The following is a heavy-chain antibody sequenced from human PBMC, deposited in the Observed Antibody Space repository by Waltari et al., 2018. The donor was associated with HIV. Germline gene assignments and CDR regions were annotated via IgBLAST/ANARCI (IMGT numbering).Heavy chain of an antibody. CDR3: AGAPNGDFSWLDP. Sequence: QLQLQESAPRLVKPSEHLPLTCTVSGASVTSSTYYWGWIRQAPGRGLEWMGATSYSGSAYYNPSLESRVTISLDTSKNQFALKLQSGAAADTAVYYCAGAPNGDFSWLDPWGQGTLVTVSS. CDR1: GASVTSSTYY. J-gene: IGHJ5*02. D-gene: IGHD4-17*01. CDR2: TSYSGSA. V-gene: IGHV4-39*07.